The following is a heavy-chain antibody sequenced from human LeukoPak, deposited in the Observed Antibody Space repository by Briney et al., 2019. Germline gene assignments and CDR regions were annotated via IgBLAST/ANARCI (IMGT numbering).Heavy chain of an antibody. D-gene: IGHD1-26*01. CDR3: ARVLVGATTVDY. CDR1: GFTFGSYA. J-gene: IGHJ4*02. CDR2: VTGSGAGT. Sequence: GGSLRLSCAASGFTFGSYAMSWVRQAPGQGLEWVSVVTGSGAGTYYADSVKGRFTISRDNSKNTLYLQINSLRADDTAVYYCARVLVGATTVDYWGQGTLVTVSS. V-gene: IGHV3-23*01.